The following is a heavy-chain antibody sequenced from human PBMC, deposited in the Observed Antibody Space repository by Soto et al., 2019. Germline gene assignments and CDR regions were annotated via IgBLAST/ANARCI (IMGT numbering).Heavy chain of an antibody. CDR2: ISASGFDT. Sequence: DVQLLVSGGGLVQPGGSLRLSCAASGLTFSYYAMSWVRQAPGKGLEWVSSISASGFDTYYADSVKGRLTISRDISKNALYVQMNCLRGYDAAVHYCARARCGCDRYSLDFWGQGTPVTVSS. D-gene: IGHD2-21*02. CDR3: ARARCGCDRYSLDF. V-gene: IGHV3-23*01. J-gene: IGHJ4*02. CDR1: GLTFSYYA.